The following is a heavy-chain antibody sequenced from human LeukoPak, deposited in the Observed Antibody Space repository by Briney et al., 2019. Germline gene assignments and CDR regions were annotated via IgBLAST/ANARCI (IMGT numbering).Heavy chain of an antibody. Sequence: GGSLRLSCAASGFTFSDYYMSWIRQAPGKGLEWVSYISSSGSTIYYADSVKGRFTISRDNAKNSLYLQTNSLRAEDTAVYYCARVRRCSSTSCQYYYYYMDVWGKGTTVTVSS. J-gene: IGHJ6*03. V-gene: IGHV3-11*01. CDR2: ISSSGSTI. CDR3: ARVRRCSSTSCQYYYYYMDV. CDR1: GFTFSDYY. D-gene: IGHD2-2*01.